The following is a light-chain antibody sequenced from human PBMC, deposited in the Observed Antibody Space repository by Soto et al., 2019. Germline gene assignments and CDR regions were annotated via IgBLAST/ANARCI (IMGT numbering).Light chain of an antibody. Sequence: IQLTQSPSTVSSSVGDRVTITCRASQTIKRFLGWYQQKQGKAPKLLIYEASTLQSGVTSRFSGSGSGKEFTLTISSLQPDDIATYECQQCHRYLTFGQGTKVDIK. CDR2: EAS. CDR3: QQCHRYLT. J-gene: IGKJ1*01. CDR1: QTIKRF. V-gene: IGKV1-5*03.